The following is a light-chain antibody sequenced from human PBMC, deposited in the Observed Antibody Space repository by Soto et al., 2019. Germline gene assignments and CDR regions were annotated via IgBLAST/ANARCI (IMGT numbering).Light chain of an antibody. CDR2: GAS. CDR1: QSVNLN. CDR3: HQYNSWPRGT. V-gene: IGKV3-15*01. J-gene: IGKJ3*01. Sequence: EIMMTQSPGTLSVSPGEGATLSCTASQSVNLNLAWYQQKPGQPPRLLLYGASTSASGTPVGFRGSGSGTEVTRTIGSLQSDDSAVYYCHQYNSWPRGTFGPGTKVEIK.